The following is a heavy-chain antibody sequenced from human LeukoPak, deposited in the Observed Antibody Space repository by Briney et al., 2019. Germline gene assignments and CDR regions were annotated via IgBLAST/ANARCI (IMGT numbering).Heavy chain of an antibody. V-gene: IGHV1-46*01. CDR3: AREVVAAGMVDD. Sequence: ASVTVSCKASGYTFTSYYMHWVRQAPGQGLEWMGIINPSGGSTTYAQKFQGRVTITRDTSTSTVYMELSSLRSEDTAVYYCAREVVAAGMVDDWGQGTLVTVSS. CDR1: GYTFTSYY. CDR2: INPSGGST. J-gene: IGHJ4*02. D-gene: IGHD2-15*01.